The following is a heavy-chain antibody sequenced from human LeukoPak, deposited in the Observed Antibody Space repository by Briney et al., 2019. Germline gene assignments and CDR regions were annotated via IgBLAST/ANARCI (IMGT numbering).Heavy chain of an antibody. D-gene: IGHD3-10*01. V-gene: IGHV1-18*01. CDR3: ARVTTVSYYYGSGSQGDFDY. J-gene: IGHJ4*02. Sequence: ASVKVSCKASGYPFTRYGISWVRQAPGQGLEWMGWINPDNGNTNYAQKFQGRVTITADESTSTAYMELSSLRSEDTAVYYCARVTTVSYYYGSGSQGDFDYWGQGTLVTVSS. CDR1: GYPFTRYG. CDR2: INPDNGNT.